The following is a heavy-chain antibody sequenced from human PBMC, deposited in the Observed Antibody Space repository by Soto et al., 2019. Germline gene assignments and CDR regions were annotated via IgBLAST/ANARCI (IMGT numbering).Heavy chain of an antibody. D-gene: IGHD6-6*01. CDR2: IWYDGSKK. V-gene: IGHV3-33*01. J-gene: IGHJ4*02. CDR1: GFSFSSYG. Sequence: PGGSLRLSCAASGFSFSSYGMHWVRRAPGKGLEWVAVIWYDGSKKYYADSVKGRFTISRDNSKNTLYLQMNGLSAEDTSVYFCARGQLVSYFDYWGQGALVTVSS. CDR3: ARGQLVSYFDY.